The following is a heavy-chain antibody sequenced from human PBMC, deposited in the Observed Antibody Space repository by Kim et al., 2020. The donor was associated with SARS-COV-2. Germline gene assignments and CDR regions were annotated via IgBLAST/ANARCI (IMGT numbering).Heavy chain of an antibody. CDR2: INHSGST. Sequence: SETLSLTCAVYGGSFSGYYWSWIRQPPGKGLEWIGEINHSGSTNYNASLKSRVTISVDTSKNQFSLKLSSVTAADTAVYYCASPLNYDSSGYHDYWGQGTLVTVSS. D-gene: IGHD3-22*01. V-gene: IGHV4-34*01. CDR1: GGSFSGYY. J-gene: IGHJ4*02. CDR3: ASPLNYDSSGYHDY.